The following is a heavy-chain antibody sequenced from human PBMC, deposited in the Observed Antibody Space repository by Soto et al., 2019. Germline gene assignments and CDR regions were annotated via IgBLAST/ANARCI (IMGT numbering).Heavy chain of an antibody. J-gene: IGHJ1*01. CDR2: ISGTGGIT. CDR3: AKAPSNWNYERSFQH. V-gene: IGHV3-23*01. D-gene: IGHD1-7*01. CDR1: GFTFSTYA. Sequence: EVHLLESGGDLVQPGGSLRLSCAASGFTFSTYAMSWVRQAPGKGLEWVSCISGTGGITYYADSVRGRFTISRDNSRNTLYLQMYSLRAEDTAVYFCAKAPSNWNYERSFQHWGQGTLVTVSP.